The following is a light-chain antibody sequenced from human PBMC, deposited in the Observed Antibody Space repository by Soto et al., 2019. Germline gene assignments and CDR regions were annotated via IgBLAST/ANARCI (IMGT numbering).Light chain of an antibody. CDR3: QKYNTWPHT. J-gene: IGKJ2*01. Sequence: EIVMTQSPATLSVSPGERATLSCRASQSVDSNLAWYQQKPGQAPRLLIFGASTRATGIPARFSGSGSGTDFTLTISSLQSEDFAVYYCQKYNTWPHTFGQGTKLEI. V-gene: IGKV3D-15*01. CDR2: GAS. CDR1: QSVDSN.